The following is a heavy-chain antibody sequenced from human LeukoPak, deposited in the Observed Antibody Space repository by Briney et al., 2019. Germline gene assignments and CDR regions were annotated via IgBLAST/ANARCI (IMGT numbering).Heavy chain of an antibody. CDR1: GFTFSDYY. Sequence: GGSLRLSCAASGFTFSDYYMSWIRQAPGKGLEWVSYISSSGSTIYYADSVKGRFTISRDNAKNSLYLQMNSLRAEDTAVYYCARDPISAATNYYYYGMDVWGQGTTVTVSS. CDR2: ISSSGSTI. CDR3: ARDPISAATNYYYYGMDV. J-gene: IGHJ6*02. D-gene: IGHD2-15*01. V-gene: IGHV3-11*04.